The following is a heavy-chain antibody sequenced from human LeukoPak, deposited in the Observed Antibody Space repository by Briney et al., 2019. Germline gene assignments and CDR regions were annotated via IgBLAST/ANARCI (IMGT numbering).Heavy chain of an antibody. V-gene: IGHV3-30*03. J-gene: IGHJ1*01. CDR1: GFTFSSYG. Sequence: PGGSLRLSCAASGFTFSSYGMHWVRQAPGKGLEWVAVMSYDGSNKYYADSVKGRFTISRDNSKNTLYLQMNSLRAEDTAVYYCATYSSLNRREFQYWGQGTLLTVSS. CDR2: MSYDGSNK. D-gene: IGHD3-22*01. CDR3: ATYSSLNRREFQY.